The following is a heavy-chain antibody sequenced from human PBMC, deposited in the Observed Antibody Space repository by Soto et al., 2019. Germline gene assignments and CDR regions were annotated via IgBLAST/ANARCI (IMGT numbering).Heavy chain of an antibody. V-gene: IGHV3-23*01. CDR3: AGGDYYDSSGYYHFDY. J-gene: IGHJ4*02. CDR2: ISGSGGST. Sequence: GGSLRLSCAASGFTFSSYAMSWVRQAPGKGLEWVSAISGSGGSTYYADSVKGRFTISRDNSKNTLYLQMNSLRAEDTAVYYCAGGDYYDSSGYYHFDYWGQGTLVTVSS. D-gene: IGHD3-22*01. CDR1: GFTFSSYA.